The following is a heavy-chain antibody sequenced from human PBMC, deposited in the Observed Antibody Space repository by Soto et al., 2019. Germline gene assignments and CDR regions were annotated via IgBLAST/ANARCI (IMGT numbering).Heavy chain of an antibody. CDR3: ARSSRWFGELLLLDY. J-gene: IGHJ4*02. Sequence: GGSLRLSCAASGFTXSSYAMTWVRQAPGKGLEWVSTISGSGDGTLYADSVKGRFTISRDNSKNTLYLQMNSLRAEDTAVYYCARSSRWFGELLLLDYWGQGTLVTVSS. CDR1: GFTXSSYA. D-gene: IGHD3-10*01. CDR2: ISGSGDGT. V-gene: IGHV3-23*01.